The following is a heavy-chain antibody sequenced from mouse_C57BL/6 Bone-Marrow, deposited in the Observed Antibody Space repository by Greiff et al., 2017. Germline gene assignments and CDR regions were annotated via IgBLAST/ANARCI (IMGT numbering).Heavy chain of an antibody. CDR1: GFTFSDYG. Sequence: EVKLVESGGGLVKPGGSLKLSCAASGFTFSDYGMHWVRQAPEKGLEWVAYISSGSSTIYYADTVKGRFTISRDTAKNTLFLQMTSLRSEDTAMYYCARGGLYGYGWYFDVWGTGTTVTVSS. V-gene: IGHV5-17*01. CDR2: ISSGSSTI. CDR3: ARGGLYGYGWYFDV. D-gene: IGHD2-2*01. J-gene: IGHJ1*03.